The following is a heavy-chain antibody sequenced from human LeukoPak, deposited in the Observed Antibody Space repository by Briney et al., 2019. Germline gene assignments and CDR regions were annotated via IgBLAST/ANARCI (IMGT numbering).Heavy chain of an antibody. CDR3: ARDTAYTIFGVVIDYWYFDL. Sequence: SQTLSLTCTVSGGSISSGSYYWSWIRQPAGKGLEWNGRICTSGSTNYNPSLKSRVTISVDTSKNQFSLKLSSVTAADTAVYYCARDTAYTIFGVVIDYWYFDLWGRGTLVTVSS. V-gene: IGHV4-61*02. D-gene: IGHD3-3*01. CDR1: GGSISSGSYY. CDR2: ICTSGST. J-gene: IGHJ2*01.